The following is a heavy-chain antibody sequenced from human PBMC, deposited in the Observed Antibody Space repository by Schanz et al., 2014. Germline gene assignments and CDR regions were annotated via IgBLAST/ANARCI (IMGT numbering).Heavy chain of an antibody. D-gene: IGHD1-26*01. Sequence: DVHLMESGGGLVKPGGSLRLSCAASGFTFSSYSLAWVRQAPGKGLEWVSFISTGRYLYYADSVKGRFTISRDNTKNSVFLQMSSLRVEDTGLYFCARDPVEGAPTPYYFDSWGPGTLVTVSS. CDR1: GFTFSSYS. CDR3: ARDPVEGAPTPYYFDS. V-gene: IGHV3-21*01. CDR2: ISTGRYL. J-gene: IGHJ4*02.